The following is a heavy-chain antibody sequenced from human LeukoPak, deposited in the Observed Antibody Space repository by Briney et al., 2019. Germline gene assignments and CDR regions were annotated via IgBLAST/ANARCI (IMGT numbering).Heavy chain of an antibody. J-gene: IGHJ4*02. V-gene: IGHV1-18*01. Sequence: GASVRVSCKASGYTFTSYGISWVRQAPGPGLEWMGWISAYSGNTNYAQKLQGRVTMTTDTSTSTAYMELRSLRSDDTAVYYCARDGGHYGVWRGYYPYPFDYWGQGTLVTVSS. CDR3: ARDGGHYGVWRGYYPYPFDY. CDR1: GYTFTSYG. D-gene: IGHD3-3*01. CDR2: ISAYSGNT.